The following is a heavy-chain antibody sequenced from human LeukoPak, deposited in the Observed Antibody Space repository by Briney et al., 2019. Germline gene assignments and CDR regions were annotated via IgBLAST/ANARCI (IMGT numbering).Heavy chain of an antibody. D-gene: IGHD4-17*01. CDR1: GGTFSSYA. J-gene: IGHJ5*02. CDR2: IIPILGIA. V-gene: IGHV1-69*04. CDR3: ARDSPYGDYIRFDP. Sequence: SVKVSCKASGGTFSSYAISWVRQAPGQGLEWMGRIIPILGIANYAQKFQGRVTITADKSTSTAYMELSSLRSEDTAVYYCARDSPYGDYIRFDPWGQGTLVTVSS.